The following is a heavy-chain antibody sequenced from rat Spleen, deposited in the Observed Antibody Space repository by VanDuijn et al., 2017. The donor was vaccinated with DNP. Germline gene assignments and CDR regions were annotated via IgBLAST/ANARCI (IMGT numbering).Heavy chain of an antibody. D-gene: IGHD4-3*01. V-gene: IGHV5S11*01. J-gene: IGHJ4*01. Sequence: EVQLVESGGGLVQPGRSMKLSCAASGFTFSNYYMAWVRQAPTKGLEWVASISTGGGNTYYRDSVKGRFTISRDNSKSNLYLQMDSLRSEETATYYCARFGVRDYAMDAWGQGTSVTVSS. CDR3: ARFGVRDYAMDA. CDR1: GFTFSNYY. CDR2: ISTGGGNT.